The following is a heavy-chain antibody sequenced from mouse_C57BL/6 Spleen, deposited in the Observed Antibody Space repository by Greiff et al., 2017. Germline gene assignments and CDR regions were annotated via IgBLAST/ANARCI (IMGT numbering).Heavy chain of an antibody. CDR2: IDPSDSYT. CDR1: GYTFTSYW. CDR3: ARGVDY. V-gene: IGHV1-69*01. Sequence: VQLQQPGAELVMPGASVKLSCKASGYTFTSYWMHWVKQRPGQGLEWIGEIDPSDSYTNYTQKFKGKSTLTVDKSSSTAYMQLSSLTSEDSAVYYCARGVDYWGQGTSVTVSS. J-gene: IGHJ4*01.